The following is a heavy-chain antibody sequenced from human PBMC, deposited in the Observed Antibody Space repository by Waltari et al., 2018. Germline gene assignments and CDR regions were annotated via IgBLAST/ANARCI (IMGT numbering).Heavy chain of an antibody. Sequence: EVQLLESGGGLVQPGGSLRLSCAASGFTFVSYAMRLVRQAPGEGLQWVAAFTGSVCRTYYPHTVKGRLSISRDNSKNTLYLQMNSLRAEDTAVYYCAKDRRYSSGYYDAFDVWGQGTMVTVSS. CDR2: FTGSVCRT. J-gene: IGHJ3*01. D-gene: IGHD6-19*01. CDR3: AKDRRYSSGYYDAFDV. V-gene: IGHV3-23*01. CDR1: GFTFVSYA.